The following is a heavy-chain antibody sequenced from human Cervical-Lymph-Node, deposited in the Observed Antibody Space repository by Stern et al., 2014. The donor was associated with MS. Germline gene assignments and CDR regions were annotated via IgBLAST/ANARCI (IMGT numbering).Heavy chain of an antibody. D-gene: IGHD3-16*01. CDR1: GFKFDDFA. V-gene: IGHV3-9*01. J-gene: IGHJ5*02. CDR2: LGWNSEGR. CDR3: AKADDYAAGIDA. Sequence: EVQLVESGGGMVQPGRSLRLSCEASGFKFDDFAMHWVRQAPGKGLEWVSGLGWNSEGRGYADSVQGRFTISRDNAKSSLHLQMNSLTAEDTALYYCAKADDYAAGIDAWGQGTLVVVSS.